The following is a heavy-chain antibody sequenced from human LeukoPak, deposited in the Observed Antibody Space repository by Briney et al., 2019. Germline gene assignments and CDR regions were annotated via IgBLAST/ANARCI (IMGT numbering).Heavy chain of an antibody. D-gene: IGHD3-22*01. CDR3: AREKLSFFDSSGYFDY. J-gene: IGHJ4*02. CDR1: GFTFSSYE. Sequence: PGGSLRLSCAASGFTFSSYEMNWVRQAPGKGLECVSFISSSGSAIHYADSVRGRFTISRDNAKNSLYLQMSRLRAEDTAVYYCAREKLSFFDSSGYFDYWGQGTLVTVSS. CDR2: ISSSGSAI. V-gene: IGHV3-48*03.